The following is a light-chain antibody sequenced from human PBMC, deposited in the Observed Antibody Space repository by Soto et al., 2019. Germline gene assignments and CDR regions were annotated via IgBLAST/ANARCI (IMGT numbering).Light chain of an antibody. CDR3: QQWGSSLPWT. CDR2: ASS. Sequence: EIVLTQSPGTLSLSPGDRATLSCRASQIISSAYLAWYQQRPGQAPRLLIYASSSRATGIPDRFSGSGSGTAFTLTISRLEPEDFAVYYWQQWGSSLPWTFGQGTKVEMK. V-gene: IGKV3-20*01. J-gene: IGKJ1*01. CDR1: QIISSAY.